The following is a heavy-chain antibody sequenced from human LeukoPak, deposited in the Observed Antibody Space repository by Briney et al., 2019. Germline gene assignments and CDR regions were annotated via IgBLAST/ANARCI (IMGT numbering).Heavy chain of an antibody. CDR1: GFTVSSNY. CDR2: IYSGGST. V-gene: IGHV3-66*01. CDR3: ARDQDVVTPCC. D-gene: IGHD2-21*02. Sequence: GGSLRLFCAASGFTVSSNYMSWVRQAPGKGLEWVSVIYSGGSTYYADSVKGRFTISRDNSKNTLYLQMNSLRAEDTAVYYCARDQDVVTPCCWGQGTLVTVSS. J-gene: IGHJ4*02.